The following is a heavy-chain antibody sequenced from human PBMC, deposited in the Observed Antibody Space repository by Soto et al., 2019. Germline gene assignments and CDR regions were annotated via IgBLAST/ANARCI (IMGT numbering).Heavy chain of an antibody. J-gene: IGHJ4*02. Sequence: QVQLVESGGGVVQPGRSLRLSCAASGFIFSSYGMHWVRQAPGKGLEWVAVISYEGSHTYYADSVKGRFTITRDNSKNTLYLQMNSLRPEDTAVYYCAKEVHCGGSCSWSEGFDYWGQGTLLTVSS. CDR3: AKEVHCGGSCSWSEGFDY. D-gene: IGHD2-15*01. V-gene: IGHV3-30*18. CDR2: ISYEGSHT. CDR1: GFIFSSYG.